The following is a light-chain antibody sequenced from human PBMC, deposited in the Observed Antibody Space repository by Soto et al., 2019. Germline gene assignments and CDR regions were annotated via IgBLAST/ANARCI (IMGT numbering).Light chain of an antibody. V-gene: IGLV3-21*02. CDR2: DDS. J-gene: IGLJ1*01. Sequence: NNVGSKSVHWYQQKPGQAPVLVVYDDSDRPSGSPERFSGSNSGNTATLTISRVEFVDEADYYCHVLEGSSYRRVF. CDR1: NVGSKS. CDR3: HVLEGSSYRRV.